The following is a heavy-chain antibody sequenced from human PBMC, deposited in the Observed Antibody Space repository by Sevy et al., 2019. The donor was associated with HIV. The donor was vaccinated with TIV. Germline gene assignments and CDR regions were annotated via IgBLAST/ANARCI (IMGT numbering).Heavy chain of an antibody. CDR3: ARENIAVAGIGYYFDH. V-gene: IGHV3-33*01. D-gene: IGHD6-19*01. CDR2: IWYDGSNK. CDR1: GFTFSTYG. J-gene: IGHJ4*02. Sequence: GGSLGLSCVASGFTFSTYGMHWVRQAPGKGLEWVAVIWYDGSNKEYVDSVKGRFTISRDNSKDTLYLQMNSLRAEDTAVYYCARENIAVAGIGYYFDHWGQGTLVTVSS.